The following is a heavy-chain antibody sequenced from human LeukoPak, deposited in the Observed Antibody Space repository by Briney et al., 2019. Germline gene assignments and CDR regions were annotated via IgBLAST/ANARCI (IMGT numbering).Heavy chain of an antibody. V-gene: IGHV3-64D*06. J-gene: IGHJ6*04. CDR2: TNSNGGTP. Sequence: PGGSLRLSCSASGFTFSPYAMNWVRQAPGKGLEYVSATNSNGGTPYYADSVQGRFTISRDDSKNTLYLQMSSLRAEDTAVYYCVKGRGYYYYYGMDVWGRGTMVIVSS. CDR3: VKGRGYYYYYGMDV. CDR1: GFTFSPYA.